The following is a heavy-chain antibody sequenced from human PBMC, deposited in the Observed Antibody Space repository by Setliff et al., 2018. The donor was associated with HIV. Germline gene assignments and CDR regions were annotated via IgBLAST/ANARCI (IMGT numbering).Heavy chain of an antibody. CDR3: ARGRNYDSSGYGDYYYMDV. Sequence: SVKVSCKASGGTFSSYPISWVRQAPGQGLEWMGGNIPIFGTTHYAQKFQGRVTVTADESTSTAYMQLSSLRSDESAVYYCARGRNYDSSGYGDYYYMDVWGKGTTVTVSS. CDR1: GGTFSSYP. CDR2: NIPIFGTT. V-gene: IGHV1-69*13. D-gene: IGHD3-22*01. J-gene: IGHJ6*03.